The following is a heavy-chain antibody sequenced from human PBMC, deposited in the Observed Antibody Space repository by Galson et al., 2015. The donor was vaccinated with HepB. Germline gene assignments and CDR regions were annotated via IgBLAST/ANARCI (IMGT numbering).Heavy chain of an antibody. D-gene: IGHD2-15*01. CDR3: ARDRRVEVVVAATLDP. J-gene: IGHJ5*02. Sequence: SLRLSCAASGFSFSSYAIHWVRRAPGKGLEWVAVISHDGNKKYYADSVRGRFTISRDNSKNTIYIEMNRLSAEDTATYYCARDRRVEVVVAATLDPWGQGTLVTVSS. CDR2: ISHDGNKK. V-gene: IGHV3-30*04. CDR1: GFSFSSYA.